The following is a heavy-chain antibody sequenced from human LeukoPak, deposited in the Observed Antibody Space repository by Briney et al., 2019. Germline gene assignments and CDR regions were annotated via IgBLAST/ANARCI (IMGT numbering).Heavy chain of an antibody. V-gene: IGHV1-69*04. J-gene: IGHJ4*02. D-gene: IGHD4-17*01. Sequence: SVRVSCKASGGTFSSYAISWVRQAPGQGLEWMGRIIPILGIANYAQKFQGRVTITADKSTSTAYMELSSLRSEDTAVYYCARADYGDPMGYFDYWGQGTLVTVSS. CDR1: GGTFSSYA. CDR2: IIPILGIA. CDR3: ARADYGDPMGYFDY.